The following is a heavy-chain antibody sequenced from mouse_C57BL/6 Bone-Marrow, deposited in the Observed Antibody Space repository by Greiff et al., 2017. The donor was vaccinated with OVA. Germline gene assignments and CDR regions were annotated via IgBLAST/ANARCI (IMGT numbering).Heavy chain of an antibody. CDR2: IDPSDSYT. CDR1: GYTFTSYW. V-gene: IGHV1-69*01. Sequence: QVQLQQPGAELVMPGASVKLSCKASGYTFTSYWMHWVKQRPGQGLEWIGEIDPSDSYTNYNQTFKGKSTLTVDKSSSNAYMQLSSLTSEDSAVYYCAREGLPALYYWGQGTSVTVSS. D-gene: IGHD3-3*01. J-gene: IGHJ4*01. CDR3: AREGLPALYY.